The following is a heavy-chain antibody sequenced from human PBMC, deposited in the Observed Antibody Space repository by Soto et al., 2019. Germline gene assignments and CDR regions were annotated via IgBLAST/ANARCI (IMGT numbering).Heavy chain of an antibody. Sequence: ASVKVSCKDSGYTLTELSMHWVRQAPGKGLEWMGGFDPEDGETIYAQKFQGRVTMTEDTSTDTAYMELSSLRSEDTAVYYCATVARLGELSLVPNFDYWGQGTLVTVSS. CDR2: FDPEDGET. D-gene: IGHD3-16*02. V-gene: IGHV1-24*01. CDR3: ATVARLGELSLVPNFDY. J-gene: IGHJ4*02. CDR1: GYTLTELS.